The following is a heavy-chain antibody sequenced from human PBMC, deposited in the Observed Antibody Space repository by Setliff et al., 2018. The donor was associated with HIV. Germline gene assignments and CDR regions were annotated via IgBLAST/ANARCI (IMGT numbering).Heavy chain of an antibody. D-gene: IGHD1-26*01. CDR3: AREWESRAADY. V-gene: IGHV3-21*01. J-gene: IGHJ4*02. Sequence: GGSLRLSCAASGFTFSSYTMNWVRQAPGKGLEWVSCISTSSKYIYYADSVKGRFTISRDNAKNSLYLQMNSLRAEDTAVYYCAREWESRAADYWGQGTLVTVSS. CDR1: GFTFSSYT. CDR2: ISTSSKYI.